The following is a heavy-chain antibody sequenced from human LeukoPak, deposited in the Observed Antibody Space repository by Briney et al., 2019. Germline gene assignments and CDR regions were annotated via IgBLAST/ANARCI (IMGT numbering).Heavy chain of an antibody. D-gene: IGHD3-22*01. CDR3: AREEPDSSGYYRSFDY. CDR2: IYTSGST. V-gene: IGHV4-4*07. J-gene: IGHJ4*02. CDR1: GGSISSYY. Sequence: SETLSLTCTVSGGSISSYYWSWIRQPAGKGLEWIGRIYTSGSTNYNPSLKSRVTMSVDTSKNQFSLKLSSVTDADTAVYYCAREEPDSSGYYRSFDYWGQGTLVTVSS.